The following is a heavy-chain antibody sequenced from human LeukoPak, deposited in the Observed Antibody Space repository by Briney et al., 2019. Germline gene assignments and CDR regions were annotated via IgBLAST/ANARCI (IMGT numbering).Heavy chain of an antibody. CDR2: ISSGSRYI. CDR1: GFTFSSYS. V-gene: IGHV3-21*01. Sequence: GGSLRLSCAVSGFTFSSYSMNWVRQAPGKGLEWVSSISSGSRYIYYADSVKGRFTISRDNAKNALYLQMNSLRAEDTAVYYCARVGGSSWSSTTFFDYWGQGTLVTVSS. J-gene: IGHJ4*02. D-gene: IGHD6-13*01. CDR3: ARVGGSSWSSTTFFDY.